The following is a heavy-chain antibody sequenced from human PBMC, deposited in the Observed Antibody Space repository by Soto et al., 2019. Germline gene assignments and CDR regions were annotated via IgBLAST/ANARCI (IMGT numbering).Heavy chain of an antibody. D-gene: IGHD1-7*01. CDR3: ARDVGNYVPYYYGVDV. J-gene: IGHJ6*02. Sequence: QAQLVESGGGVVQPGRSLRLSCAAYEFTFNNYAMHWVRQAPGKGLEWVSGIANAGNDKYYADSVKGRFTISRDNSKNALYLQLNTLQRGDTTMSYCARDVGNYVPYYYGVDVWGQGTMVTVSS. V-gene: IGHV3-30*03. CDR2: IANAGNDK. CDR1: EFTFNNYA.